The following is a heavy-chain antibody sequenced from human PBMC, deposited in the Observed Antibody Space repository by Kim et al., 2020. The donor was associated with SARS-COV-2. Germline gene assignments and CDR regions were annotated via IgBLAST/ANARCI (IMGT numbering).Heavy chain of an antibody. CDR2: INPNSGGT. Sequence: ASVKVSCKASGYTFTGYYMHWVRQAPGQGLEWMGWINPNSGGTNYAQKFQGRVTMTRDTSISTAYMELSRLRSDDTAVYYCAPESGYDLGDAFDIWGQGTMVTVSS. CDR3: APESGYDLGDAFDI. J-gene: IGHJ3*02. V-gene: IGHV1-2*02. CDR1: GYTFTGYY. D-gene: IGHD5-12*01.